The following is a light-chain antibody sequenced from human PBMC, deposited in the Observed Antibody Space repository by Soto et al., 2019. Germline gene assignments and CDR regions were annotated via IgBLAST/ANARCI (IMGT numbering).Light chain of an antibody. CDR2: KAS. J-gene: IGKJ1*01. CDR1: QTIRLY. Sequence: DIQMTQSPSTLSASVGDRVTITCRASQTIRLYLAWYQQKPGKAPKLLIYKASTLESGVPSRFSGSGSGSEFTLTISSLQPDDFATYYCQHYDAYSTWTFGQGTKVDIK. V-gene: IGKV1-5*03. CDR3: QHYDAYSTWT.